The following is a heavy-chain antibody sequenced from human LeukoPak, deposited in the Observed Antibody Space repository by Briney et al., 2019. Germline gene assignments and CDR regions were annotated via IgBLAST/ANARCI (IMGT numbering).Heavy chain of an antibody. D-gene: IGHD3-10*01. CDR1: GDSISSGGYY. V-gene: IGHV4-61*02. Sequence: SETLSLTCTVSGDSISSGGYYWSWIRQPAGKGLEWIGRIYTSGSTNNSPSLKSRITMSLDTSKSQFSLNLSSVTAADTAVYYCARGRYGSGYLDHWGQGTLVTVSS. CDR2: IYTSGST. J-gene: IGHJ4*02. CDR3: ARGRYGSGYLDH.